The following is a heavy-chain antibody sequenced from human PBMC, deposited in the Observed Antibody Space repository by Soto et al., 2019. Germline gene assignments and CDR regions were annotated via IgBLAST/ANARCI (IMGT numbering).Heavy chain of an antibody. D-gene: IGHD2-2*01. Sequence: LSLTCAVYGGSFSGYYWSWIRQPPGKGLEWIGEINHSGSTNYNPSLKSRVTISVDTSKSQFSLKLSSVTAADTAVYYCARGGIVVVPAAFGANWFDPWGQGTLVTVSS. V-gene: IGHV4-34*01. CDR1: GGSFSGYY. CDR3: ARGGIVVVPAAFGANWFDP. CDR2: INHSGST. J-gene: IGHJ5*02.